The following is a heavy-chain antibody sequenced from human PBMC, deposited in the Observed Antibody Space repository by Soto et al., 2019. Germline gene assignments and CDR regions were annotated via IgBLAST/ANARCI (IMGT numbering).Heavy chain of an antibody. D-gene: IGHD3-10*01. V-gene: IGHV3-48*01. CDR3: ASSLLAGSYFYPNWFDP. J-gene: IGHJ5*02. Sequence: GGSLRLSCAASGFTFSSYSMNWVRQAPGKGLKWVSYNSSSSSTIYYADSVKGRFTISRDNAKNSLYLQMNSLRAEDTAVYYCASSLLAGSYFYPNWFDPWGQGTLVTVSS. CDR1: GFTFSSYS. CDR2: NSSSSSTI.